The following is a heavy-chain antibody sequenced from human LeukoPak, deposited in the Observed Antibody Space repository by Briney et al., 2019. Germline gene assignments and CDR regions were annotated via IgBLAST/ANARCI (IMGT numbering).Heavy chain of an antibody. D-gene: IGHD2-2*01. CDR3: AKPLRAEYQLPNSILGVGMDV. Sequence: SETLSLTCTVSGDSISSYCWSWIRQPPGKGLEWIGCIYYSGGATCNPSLKSRVTISVDTSKSQFSLKLSSVTAADTAVYYCAKPLRAEYQLPNSILGVGMDVWGQGTTVTVSS. CDR1: GDSISSYC. V-gene: IGHV4-59*01. CDR2: IYYSGGA. J-gene: IGHJ6*02.